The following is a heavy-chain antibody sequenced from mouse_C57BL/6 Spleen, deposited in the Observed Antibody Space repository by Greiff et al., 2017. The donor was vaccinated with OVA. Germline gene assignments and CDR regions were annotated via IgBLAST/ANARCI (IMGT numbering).Heavy chain of an antibody. CDR2: IYPRDGST. CDR1: GYTFTSYD. D-gene: IGHD1-1*01. V-gene: IGHV1-85*01. J-gene: IGHJ4*01. CDR3: ARSVITTVVATGAMDY. Sequence: VQGVESGPELVKPGASVKLSCKASGYTFTSYDINWVKQRPGQGLEWIGWIYPRDGSTKYNEKFKGKATLTVDTSSSTAYMELHSLTSEDSAVYFCARSVITTVVATGAMDYWGQGTSVTVSS.